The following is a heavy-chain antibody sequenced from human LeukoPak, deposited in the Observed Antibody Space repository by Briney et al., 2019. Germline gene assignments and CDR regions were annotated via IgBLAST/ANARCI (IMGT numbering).Heavy chain of an antibody. CDR3: ARDLIEGATTF. Sequence: GASVKVSCKTSVFSFTFYYMHWMRQAPGQGLEWMGWINANTGDTRYAPKFQGRVTMTRDVSITTAYMELSGLRSDDTAIYYCARDLIEGATTFWGQGTLVTVSS. CDR1: VFSFTFYY. CDR2: INANTGDT. V-gene: IGHV1-2*02. J-gene: IGHJ4*02. D-gene: IGHD1-26*01.